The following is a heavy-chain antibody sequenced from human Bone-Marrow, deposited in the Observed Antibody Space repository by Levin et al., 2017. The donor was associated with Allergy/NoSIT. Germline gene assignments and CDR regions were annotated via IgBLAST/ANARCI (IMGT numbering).Heavy chain of an antibody. CDR1: GFTFSNYD. J-gene: IGHJ6*03. V-gene: IGHV3-30*18. CDR3: AKALLTGYHTDRGYFYMDV. CDR2: ISHDEFGE. Sequence: PGGSLRLSCEASGFTFSNYDIYWVRQAPGKGLEWVALISHDEFGEYYADSVRGRFTLSRDNSKSTAYLQMNSLRTADTAVYYCAKALLTGYHTDRGYFYMDVWGKGTTVTVSS. D-gene: IGHD3-9*01.